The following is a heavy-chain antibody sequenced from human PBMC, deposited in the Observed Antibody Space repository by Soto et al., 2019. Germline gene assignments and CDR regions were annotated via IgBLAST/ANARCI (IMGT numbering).Heavy chain of an antibody. CDR2: INVYNGNT. Sequence: QVQLVQSGAEVKKPGASVKVSCKASGYTFTSYGISWVRQAPGQGLEWMGWINVYNGNTNYAQKLQGRVTMTTDTPPSTAYLDLRSLRSDDTAVYFCARDTSRGEYDYWGQGTLVTVSS. J-gene: IGHJ4*02. CDR3: ARDTSRGEYDY. CDR1: GYTFTSYG. D-gene: IGHD3-10*01. V-gene: IGHV1-18*01.